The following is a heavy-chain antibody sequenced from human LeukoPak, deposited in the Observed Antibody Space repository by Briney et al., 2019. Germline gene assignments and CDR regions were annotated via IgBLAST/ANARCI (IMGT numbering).Heavy chain of an antibody. CDR3: ARVAGHDIRGLITYYFDD. CDR2: IWYDGSNK. J-gene: IGHJ4*02. D-gene: IGHD3-10*01. CDR1: GFTFRSYG. V-gene: IGHV3-33*01. Sequence: GRSLRLSCAASGFTFRSYGMQWVRQAPGKGLEWVAIIWYDGSNKYYADSAKGRFTISRDNSKNMLYLQMNSLRAEDTAVYYCARVAGHDIRGLITYYFDDWGQGTLVTVSS.